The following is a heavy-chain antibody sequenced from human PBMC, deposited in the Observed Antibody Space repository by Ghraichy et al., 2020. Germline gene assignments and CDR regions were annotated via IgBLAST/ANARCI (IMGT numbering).Heavy chain of an antibody. J-gene: IGHJ2*01. CDR3: ATGGSGWYQYWYFDL. CDR2: FYYSGST. D-gene: IGHD6-19*01. V-gene: IGHV4-59*08. Sequence: SETLSLTCTVSGGSISSYYWSWIRQPPGKGLEWIGYFYYSGSTNYNPSLKSRVTISVDTSKNQFSLKLSSVTAADTAVYYCATGGSGWYQYWYFDLWGRGTLVTVSS. CDR1: GGSISSYY.